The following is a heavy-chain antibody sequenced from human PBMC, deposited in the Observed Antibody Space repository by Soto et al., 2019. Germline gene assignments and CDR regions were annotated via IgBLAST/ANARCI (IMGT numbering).Heavy chain of an antibody. CDR1: GYTFTSYW. V-gene: IGHV5-51*01. Sequence: PXDSLTISCKASGYTFTSYWIGWVGQMPGKGLEWMGIIYPSNSETRFSPSFQGQVTLSADQSIFTAYLQLSSLQASDTAIYYCESQAYHYGTYSFGYWGQGTLVTVSS. D-gene: IGHD3-10*01. CDR2: IYPSNSET. J-gene: IGHJ4*02. CDR3: ESQAYHYGTYSFGY.